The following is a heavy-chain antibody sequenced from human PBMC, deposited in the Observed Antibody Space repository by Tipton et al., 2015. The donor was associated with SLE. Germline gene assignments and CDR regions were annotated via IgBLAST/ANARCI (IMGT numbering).Heavy chain of an antibody. V-gene: IGHV4-34*01. D-gene: IGHD4-17*01. CDR3: ARGLKGAYGTFDS. Sequence: TLSLTCNVFGASVGDYYWTWVRRPPGKGLEWIGDVSHGGASNYNPTLKSRVTISRDTSKNQFFLHLTSVTAADTAVYFCARGLKGAYGTFDSWGRGTLVTVSS. CDR1: GASVGDYY. J-gene: IGHJ4*02. CDR2: VSHGGAS.